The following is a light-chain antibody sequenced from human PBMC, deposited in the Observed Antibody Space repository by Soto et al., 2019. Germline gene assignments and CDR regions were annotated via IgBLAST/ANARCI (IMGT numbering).Light chain of an antibody. CDR2: YVS. J-gene: IGLJ3*02. CDR1: SSDIGAYKY. V-gene: IGLV2-14*03. CDR3: ASYTTSNTPWV. Sequence: QSVLTQPASVSESPGQSITISCTGTSSDIGAYKYVSWYQQQTGKAPKLMIYYVSYRPSGVPNRLSGSKSGSTASLTISGLHVEDEADYYCASYTTSNTPWVFGGGTKLTVL.